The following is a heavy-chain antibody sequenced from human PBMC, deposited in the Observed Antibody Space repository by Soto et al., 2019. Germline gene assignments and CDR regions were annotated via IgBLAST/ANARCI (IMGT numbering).Heavy chain of an antibody. CDR3: AMVDVYVTPSPQDV. J-gene: IGHJ6*02. CDR2: INTYNGNT. V-gene: IGHV1-18*01. CDR1: GYTFTRYG. Sequence: QVQLVQSGAEVKNPGASVKVSCKASGYTFTRYGIGWARQAPGQGLEWRGWINTYNGNTKYAQNVQGRVTLTTDTSASTAYMELRSLRSNDTAIYYCAMVDVYVTPSPQDVWGQGTTVIVSS. D-gene: IGHD3-16*01.